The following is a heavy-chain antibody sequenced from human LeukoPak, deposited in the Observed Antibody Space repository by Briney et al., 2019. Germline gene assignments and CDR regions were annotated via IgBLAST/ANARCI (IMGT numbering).Heavy chain of an antibody. CDR1: GFTFSSYD. CDR3: ARDGIPYGAGLYVDAFDI. V-gene: IGHV3-30-3*01. D-gene: IGHD3-10*01. J-gene: IGHJ3*02. CDR2: ISYDGSNK. Sequence: GGSLRLSCATSGFTFSSYDFDWVRQAPGKGLEWVAVISYDGSNKYYVDSVKGRFTISRDNSKNTLYLQMNSLRAEDTAVYYCARDGIPYGAGLYVDAFDIWGQGTVVTVSS.